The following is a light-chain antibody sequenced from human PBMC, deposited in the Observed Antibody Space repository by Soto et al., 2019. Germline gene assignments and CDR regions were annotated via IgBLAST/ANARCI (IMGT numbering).Light chain of an antibody. J-gene: IGKJ1*01. CDR1: QSLLHSNGYNY. Sequence: DIVITPSPLSLPVTPGEPASMSCRSSQSLLHSNGYNYLDWYLQKPGQSPQLLIYLGSNRASGVPDRFSGSGSGTDFTLKISRVEAEDVGVYYCMQPLQSWTFGKGHTVDIK. V-gene: IGKV2-28*01. CDR2: LGS. CDR3: MQPLQSWT.